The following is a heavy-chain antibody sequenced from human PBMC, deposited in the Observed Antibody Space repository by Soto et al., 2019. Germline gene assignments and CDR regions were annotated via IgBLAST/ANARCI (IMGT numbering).Heavy chain of an antibody. D-gene: IGHD3-3*01. V-gene: IGHV4-59*01. Sequence: SETLSLTCTVSGGSIISYYWSWIRQPPWKGLEWIGYIYYSGSTNYNPSLKSRVTISVDTSKNQFSLKLSSVTAADTAVYYCARNPPYDFWSGRNYYYYYYMDVWGKGTTVTVSS. J-gene: IGHJ6*03. CDR2: IYYSGST. CDR3: ARNPPYDFWSGRNYYYYYYMDV. CDR1: GGSIISYY.